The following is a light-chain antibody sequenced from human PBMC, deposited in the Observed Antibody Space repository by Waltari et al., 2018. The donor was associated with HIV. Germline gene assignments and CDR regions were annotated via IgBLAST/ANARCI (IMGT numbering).Light chain of an antibody. J-gene: IGKJ2*01. CDR2: KAS. Sequence: DIQMTQSPYTLSASGGERVTITCRVSQSIRSWVAWYKQKPGKAPKLLIYKASSLESGVPSRFSGSGSGTEFTLTISGLQPDDFATYYCQQYNSYTYTFGQGTQLEIK. V-gene: IGKV1-5*03. CDR1: QSIRSW. CDR3: QQYNSYTYT.